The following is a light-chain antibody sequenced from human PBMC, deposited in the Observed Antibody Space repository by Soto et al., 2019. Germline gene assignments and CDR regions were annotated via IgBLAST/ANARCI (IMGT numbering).Light chain of an antibody. CDR1: SSDVGGYDY. CDR2: EVS. CDR3: SSFTSTSTQV. Sequence: QSVLTQPASVSGSPGQSITISCTGTSSDVGGYDYVSWYHQHPGRAPKLMIFEVSNRPSGISDRFSGSKSGNTASLTIPGLQAEDEADYYCSSFTSTSTQVLGGGTKLTVL. V-gene: IGLV2-14*01. J-gene: IGLJ3*02.